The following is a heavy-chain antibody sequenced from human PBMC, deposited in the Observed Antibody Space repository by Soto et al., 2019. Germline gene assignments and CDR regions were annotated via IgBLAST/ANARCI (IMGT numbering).Heavy chain of an antibody. CDR1: GYSFTSYW. Sequence: GESLKISCKGSGYSFTSYWIGWVRQMPRKGLEWMGIIYPGDSDTRYSPSFQGQVTISADKSISTAYLQWSSLKASDTAVYYCARSSITIFGVVIDYYYGMDVWGQGTTVTVSS. D-gene: IGHD3-3*01. CDR2: IYPGDSDT. V-gene: IGHV5-51*01. CDR3: ARSSITIFGVVIDYYYGMDV. J-gene: IGHJ6*02.